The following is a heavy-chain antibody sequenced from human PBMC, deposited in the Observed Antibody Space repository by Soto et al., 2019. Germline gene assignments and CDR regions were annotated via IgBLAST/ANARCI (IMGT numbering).Heavy chain of an antibody. CDR1: GGSISSGDYY. V-gene: IGHV4-30-4*01. Sequence: SETLSLTCTVSGGSISSGDYYWSWIRQPPGKGLEWIGYIYYSGSTYYNPSLKSRVTISVDTSKNQFSLKLSSVTAADTAVYYCARRRAGHDFWSGQRYYYYGMDVWGQGTTVTVSS. J-gene: IGHJ6*02. CDR3: ARRRAGHDFWSGQRYYYYGMDV. CDR2: IYYSGST. D-gene: IGHD3-3*01.